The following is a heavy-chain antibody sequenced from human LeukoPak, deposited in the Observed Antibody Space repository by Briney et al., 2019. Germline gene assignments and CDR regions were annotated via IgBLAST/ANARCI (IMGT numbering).Heavy chain of an antibody. Sequence: PGGSLRLSCAASGFTFSSYEMNWVRQAPGKGLEWVSYISSSGSTIYYADSVKGRFTISRDNAKNSLYLQMNSLRAEDTAVYFCARGIYTSSPRNPKNFFDYWGQGTLVTVS. J-gene: IGHJ4*02. D-gene: IGHD2-2*02. CDR2: ISSSGSTI. CDR1: GFTFSSYE. V-gene: IGHV3-48*03. CDR3: ARGIYTSSPRNPKNFFDY.